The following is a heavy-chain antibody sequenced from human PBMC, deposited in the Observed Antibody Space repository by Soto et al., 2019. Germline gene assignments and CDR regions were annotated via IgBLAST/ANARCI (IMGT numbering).Heavy chain of an antibody. V-gene: IGHV2-5*02. Sequence: QITLKESGPTLMKPTQTLTLTCTFSGFSLSTNGEGVGWIRQSPGKALEWLALIYWDDDRRYRPSLRTRLAITKDTPKNQVVLTMTKMDPVDTRTYYCAHRNPKYRRDCNGGWFAPWGQGTLVTVSS. J-gene: IGHJ5*02. CDR3: AHRNPKYRRDCNGGWFAP. CDR1: GFSLSTNGEG. D-gene: IGHD2-21*02. CDR2: IYWDDDR.